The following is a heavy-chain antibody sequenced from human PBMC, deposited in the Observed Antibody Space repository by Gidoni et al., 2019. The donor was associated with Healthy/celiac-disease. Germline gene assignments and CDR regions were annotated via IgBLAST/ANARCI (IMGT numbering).Heavy chain of an antibody. CDR2: ISYDGSNK. CDR1: GFTFSSYA. CDR3: ARGLDGNYYDSSGSYYFDY. V-gene: IGHV3-30*04. D-gene: IGHD3-22*01. Sequence: QVQLVESGGGVVQPGRSLRLSCAASGFTFSSYAMHWVRQAPGKGLEWVAVISYDGSNKYYAASVKGRFTISRDNSKNTLYLQMNSLRAEDTAVYYCARGLDGNYYDSSGSYYFDYWGQGTLVTVSS. J-gene: IGHJ4*02.